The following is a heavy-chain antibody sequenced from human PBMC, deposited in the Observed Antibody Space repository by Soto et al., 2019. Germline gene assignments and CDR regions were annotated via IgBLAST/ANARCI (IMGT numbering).Heavy chain of an antibody. Sequence: SETLSLTCTVSGGSISSGDYYWSWIRQPPGKGLEWIGYIYYSGSTYYNPSLKSRVTISVDTSKNQSSLKLSSVTAADTAVYYCARDRADYDILTGYINWFDPWGQGSLVTVSS. V-gene: IGHV4-30-4*01. D-gene: IGHD3-9*01. CDR1: GGSISSGDYY. J-gene: IGHJ5*02. CDR2: IYYSGST. CDR3: ARDRADYDILTGYINWFDP.